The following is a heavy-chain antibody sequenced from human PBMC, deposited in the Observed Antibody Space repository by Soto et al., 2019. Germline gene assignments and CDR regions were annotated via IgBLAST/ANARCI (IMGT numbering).Heavy chain of an antibody. CDR2: IKSKTDGGTT. V-gene: IGHV3-15*07. CDR1: GFTFSNAW. Sequence: EVQLVESGGGLVKPGGSLRLSCAASGFTFSNAWMNWVRQAPGKGLEWVGRIKSKTDGGTTDYAAPVKGRFTISRDDSKNTLYLRMNSLKTEDTAVYYCTTDVITMVRGVIITVEDYWGQGTLVTVSS. D-gene: IGHD3-10*01. J-gene: IGHJ4*02. CDR3: TTDVITMVRGVIITVEDY.